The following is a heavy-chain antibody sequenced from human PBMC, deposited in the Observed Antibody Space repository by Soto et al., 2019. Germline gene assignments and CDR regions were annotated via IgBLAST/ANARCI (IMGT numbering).Heavy chain of an antibody. D-gene: IGHD2-15*01. CDR3: AKATVVVVAASPAYYYGMDV. CDR2: ISYDGSNK. CDR1: GFTFSSYG. J-gene: IGHJ6*02. Sequence: QVQLVESGGGVVQPGRSLRLSCAASGFTFSSYGMHWVRQAPGKGLEWVAVISYDGSNKYYADSVKGRFTISRDNSKNTLYLQMNSLRAEDTAVYYCAKATVVVVAASPAYYYGMDVWGQGTTVTVSS. V-gene: IGHV3-30*18.